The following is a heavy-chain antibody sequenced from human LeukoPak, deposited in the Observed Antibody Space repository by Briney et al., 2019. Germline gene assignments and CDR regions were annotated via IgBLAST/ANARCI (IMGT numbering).Heavy chain of an antibody. CDR3: ASPEGYDSSGYYY. D-gene: IGHD3-22*01. CDR2: IYPGDSVT. Sequence: GESLKISCKGSGYSFTSYWIGWVRQMPGKGLEWMGIIYPGDSVTRYSPSFQGQVTISADKSISTAYLQWSSLKASDTAMYYCASPEGYDSSGYYYWGQGTLVTVSS. CDR1: GYSFTSYW. V-gene: IGHV5-51*01. J-gene: IGHJ4*02.